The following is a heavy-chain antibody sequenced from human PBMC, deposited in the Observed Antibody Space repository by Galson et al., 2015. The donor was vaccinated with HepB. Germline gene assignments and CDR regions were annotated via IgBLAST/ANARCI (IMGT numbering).Heavy chain of an antibody. J-gene: IGHJ4*02. D-gene: IGHD6-13*01. CDR3: ARDGAAAGLDS. V-gene: IGHV1-18*01. Sequence: VKVSCKASGYTFTSYGISWVRQAPGQGLEWMGWISGYDGSTTYVQRFQARVTMTTDTSTSTAYMELRSLTSDDTAIYYCARDGAAAGLDSWGQGTLVTVSS. CDR1: GYTFTSYG. CDR2: ISGYDGST.